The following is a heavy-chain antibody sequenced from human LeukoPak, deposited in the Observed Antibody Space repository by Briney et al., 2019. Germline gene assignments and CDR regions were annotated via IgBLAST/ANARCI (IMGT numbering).Heavy chain of an antibody. Sequence: SETLSLTCAVYGGSFSGYYWSWIRQPPGKGLEWIGEINHSGSTNYNPSLKSRVTISVDTSKNQFSLKLSSVTAADTAVYYCAREGYSYGEIDYWGQGTLVTVSS. CDR1: GGSFSGYY. D-gene: IGHD5-18*01. J-gene: IGHJ4*02. V-gene: IGHV4-34*01. CDR2: INHSGST. CDR3: AREGYSYGEIDY.